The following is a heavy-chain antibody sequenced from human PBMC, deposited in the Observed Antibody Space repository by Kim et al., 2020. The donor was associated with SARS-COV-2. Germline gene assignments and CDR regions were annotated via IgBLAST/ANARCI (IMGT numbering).Heavy chain of an antibody. CDR1: GGSISSGDYY. CDR3: ATGSDWEGAFDI. V-gene: IGHV4-30-4*01. D-gene: IGHD1-26*01. Sequence: SETLSLTCTVSGGSISSGDYYWSWIRQPPGKGLEWIGYIYYSGSTYYNPSLKSRVTISVDTSKNQFSLKLSSVTAADTAVYYCATGSDWEGAFDIWGQGTMVTVSS. J-gene: IGHJ3*02. CDR2: IYYSGST.